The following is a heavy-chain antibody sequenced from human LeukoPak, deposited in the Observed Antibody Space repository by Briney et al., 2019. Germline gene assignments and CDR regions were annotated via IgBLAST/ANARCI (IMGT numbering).Heavy chain of an antibody. Sequence: SETLSLTCTVSGGSISSSSYYWGWIRQPPGKGLEWIGSIYYSGSTYYIPSLKSRVTISVDTSKNQFSLRLSSVTAADTAVYYCARSPLWFGELSAFPFDYWGQGTLVTVSS. CDR3: ARSPLWFGELSAFPFDY. CDR1: GGSISSSSYY. D-gene: IGHD3-10*01. J-gene: IGHJ4*02. CDR2: IYYSGST. V-gene: IGHV4-39*07.